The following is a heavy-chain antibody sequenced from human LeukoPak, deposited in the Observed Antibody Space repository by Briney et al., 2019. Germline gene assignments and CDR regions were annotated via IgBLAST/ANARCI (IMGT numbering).Heavy chain of an antibody. Sequence: SETLSLTCTVSGGSISSGSYYWRWIRQPAGKGLEWIGRIYTSGSTNYNPSLKSRVTISVDTSKNQFSLKLSSVTAADTAVYYCARAILSQYYFDYWSQGTLVTVSS. D-gene: IGHD2-21*01. V-gene: IGHV4-61*02. J-gene: IGHJ4*02. CDR3: ARAILSQYYFDY. CDR1: GGSISSGSYY. CDR2: IYTSGST.